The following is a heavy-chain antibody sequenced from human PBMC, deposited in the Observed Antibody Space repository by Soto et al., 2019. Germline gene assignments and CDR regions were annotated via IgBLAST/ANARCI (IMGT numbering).Heavy chain of an antibody. Sequence: QVQLQQSGPRLVKPSETLSLTCTVSSGPDRSHNWGWIRQPPGRGLEWIGYVYYTGDTAYNPSLRSRVSISAVTSANDISLTLSSVTAADAADYYCVRQGIDYLHGLVDVWGHGTTVSVSS. D-gene: IGHD4-17*01. CDR2: VYYTGDT. CDR3: VRQGIDYLHGLVDV. CDR1: SGPDRSHN. J-gene: IGHJ6*02. V-gene: IGHV4-59*08.